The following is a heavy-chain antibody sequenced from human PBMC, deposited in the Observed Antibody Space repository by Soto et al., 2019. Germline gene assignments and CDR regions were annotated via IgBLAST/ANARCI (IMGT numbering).Heavy chain of an antibody. CDR3: TRVTLYGTMPKPGMDV. J-gene: IGHJ6*02. V-gene: IGHV3-72*01. D-gene: IGHD2-2*01. Sequence: EMQLVESGGGLVQPGGSLRLSCAASGFTFSDHYMDWVRQAPGKRLEWVGRIRNKANSYFTEYAASVKGRFTVSRDDSKNSVYRQMNSLKSEDTAVYYCTRVTLYGTMPKPGMDVWGQGTTVTVSS. CDR2: IRNKANSYFT. CDR1: GFTFSDHY.